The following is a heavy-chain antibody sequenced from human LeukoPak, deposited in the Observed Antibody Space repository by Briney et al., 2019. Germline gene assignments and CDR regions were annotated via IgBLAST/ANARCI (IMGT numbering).Heavy chain of an antibody. J-gene: IGHJ4*02. D-gene: IGHD3-9*01. CDR2: ISSSSSYI. CDR1: GFTFSSYS. CDR3: ARDEYYDIMTGSRPDY. V-gene: IGHV3-21*01. Sequence: PGGSLRLSCAASGFTFSSYSMNWVRQAPGKGLGWVSSISSSSSYIYYADSVKGRFTISRDNAKNSLYLQMNSLRAEDTAVYYCARDEYYDIMTGSRPDYWGQGTLVTVSS.